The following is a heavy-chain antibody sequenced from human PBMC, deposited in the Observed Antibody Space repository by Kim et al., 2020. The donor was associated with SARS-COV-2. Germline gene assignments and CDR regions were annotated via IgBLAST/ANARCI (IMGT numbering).Heavy chain of an antibody. J-gene: IGHJ4*02. V-gene: IGHV3-33*01. Sequence: GGSLRLSCAASGFTFSDCALHWVRQAPGEGLEWVATLGYGGSKQYYADSVKGRCTISRDTSKNTLYLQIDSLRAEDTALYYCAREGEVLGTGGLDDWGQGTLVPGSS. CDR2: LGYGGSKQ. CDR3: AREGEVLGTGGLDD. CDR1: GFTFSDCA. D-gene: IGHD1-26*01.